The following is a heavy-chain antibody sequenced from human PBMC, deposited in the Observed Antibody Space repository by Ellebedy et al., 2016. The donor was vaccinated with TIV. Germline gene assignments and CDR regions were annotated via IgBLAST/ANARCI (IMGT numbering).Heavy chain of an antibody. CDR1: GFTFSTYW. CDR3: ATRSPNNWDYRGRHWFDS. CDR2: ITEDGSDI. D-gene: IGHD1-7*01. J-gene: IGHJ5*01. Sequence: GESLKISCASSGFTFSTYWMSWVRQAPGKGLEWVANITEDGSDITYADSVKGRFTISRDNAQNSLYLQMDSLRAADTAVYYFATRSPNNWDYRGRHWFDSWGQGTLVTVSS. V-gene: IGHV3-7*01.